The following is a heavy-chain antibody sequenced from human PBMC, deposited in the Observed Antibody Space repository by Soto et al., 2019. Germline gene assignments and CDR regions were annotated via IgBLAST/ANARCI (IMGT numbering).Heavy chain of an antibody. CDR1: GFTFSSYA. J-gene: IGHJ4*02. Sequence: PGGSLRLSCGASGFTFSSYAMRWVRQAPGKRLEWVSAISGSGDSTYYADSVKGRFTISRDNSKNTLYLQMNSLRAEDTAVYYCARRGSGSYYDYWGQGTLVTVSS. D-gene: IGHD1-26*01. CDR2: ISGSGDST. CDR3: ARRGSGSYYDY. V-gene: IGHV3-23*01.